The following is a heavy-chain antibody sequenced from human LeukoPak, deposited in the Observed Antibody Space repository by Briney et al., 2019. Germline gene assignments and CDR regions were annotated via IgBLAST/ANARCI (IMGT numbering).Heavy chain of an antibody. CDR2: IFYIGST. CDR1: GGSISNFY. J-gene: IGHJ5*02. V-gene: IGHV4-59*08. D-gene: IGHD2-2*01. CDR3: ARVGSTSDSGWFDP. Sequence: PSETLSLTCTLSGGSISNFYWSWIRQPPGRGLEWVGHIFYIGSTNYNPSLKSRVTISVDTSKNQFSLKLSSVTAADTAVYYCARVGSTSDSGWFDPWGQGTLVTVSS.